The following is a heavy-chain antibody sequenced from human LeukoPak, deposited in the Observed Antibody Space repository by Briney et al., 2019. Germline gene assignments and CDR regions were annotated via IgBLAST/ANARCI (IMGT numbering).Heavy chain of an antibody. V-gene: IGHV3-21*01. J-gene: IGHJ3*02. Sequence: GGSLRLSCAASGFTFSSYEMNWVRQAPGKGLEWVASISGRSVFISYSDSVKGRFTISRDNAKNSLFLELSSLRPEDTAVYYCTRDQGVRYAFDIWGQGSVVTVSS. CDR2: ISGRSVFI. D-gene: IGHD3-10*01. CDR1: GFTFSSYE. CDR3: TRDQGVRYAFDI.